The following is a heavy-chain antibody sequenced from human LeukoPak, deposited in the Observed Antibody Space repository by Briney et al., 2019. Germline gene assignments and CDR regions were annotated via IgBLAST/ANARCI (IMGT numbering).Heavy chain of an antibody. D-gene: IGHD6-13*01. J-gene: IGHJ4*02. V-gene: IGHV3-23*01. CDR1: GFTFNNFA. Sequence: GGSLRLSCAASGFTFNNFAMSWVRQAPGKGLEWVSTISGSGGSTYYADSVKGRFTISRDNSKNTLYLQMNSLRAEDTALYYCTKRSPGIGAGGYFDFWGQETLVTVSS. CDR2: ISGSGGST. CDR3: TKRSPGIGAGGYFDF.